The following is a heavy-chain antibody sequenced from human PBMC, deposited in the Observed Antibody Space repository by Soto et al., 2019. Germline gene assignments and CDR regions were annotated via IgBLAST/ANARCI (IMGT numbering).Heavy chain of an antibody. CDR2: INAGNGNT. D-gene: IGHD4-17*01. CDR3: ARARDYGDYRNWFDP. J-gene: IGHJ5*02. V-gene: IGHV1-3*01. Sequence: QRLGWMGWINAGNGNTKYPQKFQGRVTITRDTSASTAYMELSSLRSEDTAVYYCARARDYGDYRNWFDPWGQGTLVTVSS.